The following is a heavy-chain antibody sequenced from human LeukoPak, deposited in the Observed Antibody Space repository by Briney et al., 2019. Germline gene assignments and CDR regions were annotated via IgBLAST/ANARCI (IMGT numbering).Heavy chain of an antibody. V-gene: IGHV4-39*01. Sequence: SETLSLTCTVSGGSISSSCYYWGWIRQPPGKGLEWIGSIYYSGSTYYNPSLKSRVTISVDTSKNQFSLKLSSVTAADTAVYYCARLQRGSYAFDYWGQGTLVTVSS. CDR1: GGSISSSCYY. D-gene: IGHD1-26*01. CDR3: ARLQRGSYAFDY. CDR2: IYYSGST. J-gene: IGHJ4*02.